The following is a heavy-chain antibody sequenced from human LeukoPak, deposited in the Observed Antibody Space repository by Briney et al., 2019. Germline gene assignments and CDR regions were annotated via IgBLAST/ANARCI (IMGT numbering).Heavy chain of an antibody. CDR3: TIIPNVIVFTHYFEY. CDR2: IIPVFGTA. Sequence: ASVKVSCKASGGTFSSYTINWVRQAPGQGLEWMGGIIPVFGTANYVQKFQGRVTITADESTSTAYMELPYVRSDDTAVYYCTIIPNVIVFTHYFEYWGQGTLVTVSS. CDR1: GGTFSSYT. D-gene: IGHD2-21*01. J-gene: IGHJ4*02. V-gene: IGHV1-69*13.